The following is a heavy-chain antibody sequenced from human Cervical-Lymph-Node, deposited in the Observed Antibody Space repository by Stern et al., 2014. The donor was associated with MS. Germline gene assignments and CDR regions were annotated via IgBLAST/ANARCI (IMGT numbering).Heavy chain of an antibody. Sequence: QVQLVQSGGGVVQPGGSLRLSCAASGFTFSTYCMHWVRQAPGKVLEWGAGVCVGVRNNYYGDSVKSRFTISRDKSKITLSLEINSLRVEVSSVYYCARERAYNRSPFYYWGQGTPVTVSS. V-gene: IGHV3-33*01. CDR1: GFTFSTYC. CDR2: VCVGVRNN. CDR3: ARERAYNRSPFYY. D-gene: IGHD1-14*01. J-gene: IGHJ4*02.